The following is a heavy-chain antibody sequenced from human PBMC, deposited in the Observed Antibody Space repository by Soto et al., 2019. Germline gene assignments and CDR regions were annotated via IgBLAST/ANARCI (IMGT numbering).Heavy chain of an antibody. V-gene: IGHV4-61*01. CDR2: IYYSGST. D-gene: IGHD3-16*02. Sequence: SETLSLTCSVSGGSVNSGSYYWHWIRQPPGKGLEWIGHIYYSGSTNYSPSLKSRVTISLDTSKNQFSLKLSSVTAADTAVYYCARALGPEYYDYVWGSYRPHYFDYWGQGTLVTVSS. CDR1: GGSVNSGSYY. CDR3: ARALGPEYYDYVWGSYRPHYFDY. J-gene: IGHJ4*02.